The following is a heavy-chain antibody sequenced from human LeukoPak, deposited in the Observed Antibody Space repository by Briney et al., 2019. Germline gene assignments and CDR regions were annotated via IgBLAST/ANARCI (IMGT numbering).Heavy chain of an antibody. D-gene: IGHD6-6*01. J-gene: IGHJ4*02. CDR1: GFTVTSNY. CDR2: LYSGGRT. Sequence: PGGSLRLSCAASGFTVTSNYMSWVRQAPGKGLEWVSVLYSGGRTDYADSVKGRFTISRDNSKNTLYLQMNSLRAEDTAVYYCAKGPLSSSPHLFDYWGQGTLVTVSS. V-gene: IGHV3-53*01. CDR3: AKGPLSSSPHLFDY.